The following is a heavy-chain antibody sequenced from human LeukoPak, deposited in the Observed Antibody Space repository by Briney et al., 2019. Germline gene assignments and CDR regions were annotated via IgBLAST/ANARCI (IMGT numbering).Heavy chain of an antibody. CDR2: IRYDGSNK. CDR3: ARVFSSGWSRWFDP. CDR1: GFTFSSYG. Sequence: GGSLRLSCAASGFTFSSYGMHWVRQAPGKGLEWVAFIRYDGSNKYYADSVKGRFTISRDNSKNTLYLQMNSLRSDDTAVYYCARVFSSGWSRWFDPWGQGTLVTVSS. D-gene: IGHD6-19*01. V-gene: IGHV3-30*02. J-gene: IGHJ5*02.